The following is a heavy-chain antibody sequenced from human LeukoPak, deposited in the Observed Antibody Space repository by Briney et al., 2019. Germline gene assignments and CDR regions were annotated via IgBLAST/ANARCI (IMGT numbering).Heavy chain of an antibody. J-gene: IGHJ3*02. Sequence: GGSLRLSCAASGFTFDDYAMHWVRQAPGKGLEWVSGISWNSGSIGYADSVKGRFTISRDNAKNSLYLQMNSLRAEDTALYYCAKDRFYDSSGYYYSGAFDIWGQGTMVTVSS. CDR3: AKDRFYDSSGYYYSGAFDI. CDR2: ISWNSGSI. D-gene: IGHD3-22*01. V-gene: IGHV3-9*01. CDR1: GFTFDDYA.